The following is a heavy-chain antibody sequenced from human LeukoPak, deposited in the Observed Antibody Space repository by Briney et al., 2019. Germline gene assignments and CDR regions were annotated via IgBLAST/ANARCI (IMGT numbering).Heavy chain of an antibody. V-gene: IGHV3-23*01. D-gene: IGHD6-13*01. CDR1: RFTFSSYA. CDR3: ARDVEARISAAGTFDY. CDR2: ISGRGDST. Sequence: GGSLRLSCAASRFTFSSYAMSWVRQAPGKGLEWVSTISGRGDSTYYADSVKGRFAISRDNSKSTLWLQMNSLRADDTAIYYCARDVEARISAAGTFDYWGQGSLVTVSS. J-gene: IGHJ4*02.